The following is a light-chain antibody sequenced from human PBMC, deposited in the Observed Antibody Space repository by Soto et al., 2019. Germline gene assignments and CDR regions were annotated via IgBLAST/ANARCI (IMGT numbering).Light chain of an antibody. CDR3: QQRFNWPVT. Sequence: DIVLTQSPATLSLSPGERATLSCRASQNIANSVAWYQQRPGQAPRLLIYDASSRAAGTPDRFSGSGSGTDFTLTISSLDPEDFTVYYCQQRFNWPVTVGQGTKVDIK. J-gene: IGKJ1*01. V-gene: IGKV3-11*01. CDR1: QNIANS. CDR2: DAS.